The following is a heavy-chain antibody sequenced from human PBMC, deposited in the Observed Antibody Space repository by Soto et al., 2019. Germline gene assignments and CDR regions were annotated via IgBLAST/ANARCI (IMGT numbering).Heavy chain of an antibody. CDR1: GGSISSYY. Sequence: SETLSLTCTVSGGSISSYYWSWIRQPPGKGLEWIGYIYYSGSTNYNPSLKSRVTISVDTSKNQFSLKLSSVTAADTAVYYCARDIPSIAAAGRGAFDIWGQGTMVTVSS. CDR3: ARDIPSIAAAGRGAFDI. CDR2: IYYSGST. V-gene: IGHV4-59*01. J-gene: IGHJ3*02. D-gene: IGHD6-13*01.